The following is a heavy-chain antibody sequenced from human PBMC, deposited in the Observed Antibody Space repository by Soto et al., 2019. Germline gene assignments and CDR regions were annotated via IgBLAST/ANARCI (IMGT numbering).Heavy chain of an antibody. CDR2: ISGYNGHT. CDR1: GYTFINYG. V-gene: IGHV1-18*01. J-gene: IGHJ5*02. CDR3: ARAQKFYYDTSGYLNWFGP. Sequence: ASVKVSCETSGYTFINYGFTWVRQAPGQGLEWMGWISGYNGHTNYAQKFQDRVTMTTDTAASTVYMEMRSLRSDDTAVYYCARAQKFYYDTSGYLNWFGPWGQGTLVTVSS. D-gene: IGHD3-22*01.